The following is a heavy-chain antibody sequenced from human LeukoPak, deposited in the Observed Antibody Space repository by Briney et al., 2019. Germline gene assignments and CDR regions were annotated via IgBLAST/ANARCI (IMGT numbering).Heavy chain of an antibody. Sequence: ASVKVSCKASGYTFTGYYMHWVRQATGQGLEWMGWMNPNSGNTGYAQKFQGRVTMTRNTSISTAYMELSSLRSEDTAVYYCARGKYDFWSDYYFDYWGQGTLVTVSS. CDR1: GYTFTGYY. V-gene: IGHV1-8*02. J-gene: IGHJ4*02. CDR3: ARGKYDFWSDYYFDY. D-gene: IGHD3-3*01. CDR2: MNPNSGNT.